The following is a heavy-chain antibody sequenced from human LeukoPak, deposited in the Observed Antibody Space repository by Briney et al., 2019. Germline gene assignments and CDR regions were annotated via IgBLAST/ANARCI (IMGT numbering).Heavy chain of an antibody. V-gene: IGHV1-8*01. D-gene: IGHD1-26*01. CDR3: ARGLVGASYYYYYYYMDV. Sequence: ASVKVSCKASGYTFTSYDINWVRQATGQGLEWMGWMNPNSGNTGYAQKFQGRVTMTRNTSISTAYMELSSLRSEDTAVYYCARGLVGASYYYYYYYMDVWGKGTTVTISS. J-gene: IGHJ6*03. CDR1: GYTFTSYD. CDR2: MNPNSGNT.